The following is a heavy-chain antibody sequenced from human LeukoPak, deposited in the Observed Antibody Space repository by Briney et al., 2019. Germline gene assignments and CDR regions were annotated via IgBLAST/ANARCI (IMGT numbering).Heavy chain of an antibody. V-gene: IGHV4-59*01. CDR1: GGSIRSFY. CDR2: IYYSGST. J-gene: IGHJ4*02. CDR3: ARTVTVATISFEYYFDY. Sequence: SETLSLTCTVSGGSIRSFYWSWIRQPPGKGLEWMGDIYYSGSTNYNPSLKSRVTISVDTSKKQFSLRLSSVTAADTAVYFCARTVTVATISFEYYFDYWGQGTLVTVSS. D-gene: IGHD5-12*01.